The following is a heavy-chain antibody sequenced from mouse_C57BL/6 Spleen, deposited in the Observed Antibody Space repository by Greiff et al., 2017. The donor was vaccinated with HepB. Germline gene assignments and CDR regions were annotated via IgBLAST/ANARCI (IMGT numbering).Heavy chain of an antibody. CDR1: GYTFTDYE. Sequence: QVQLQQSGAELVRPGASVTLSCKASGYTFTDYEMHWVKQTPVHGLEWIGAIDPETGGTAYNQKFKGKAILTADKSSSTAYMELRSLTSEDSAVYYCTRWELGRAMDYWGQGTSVTVSS. D-gene: IGHD4-1*01. CDR3: TRWELGRAMDY. V-gene: IGHV1-15*01. CDR2: IDPETGGT. J-gene: IGHJ4*01.